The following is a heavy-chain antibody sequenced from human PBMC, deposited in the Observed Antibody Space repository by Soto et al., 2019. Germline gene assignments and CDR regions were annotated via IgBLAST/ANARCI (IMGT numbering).Heavy chain of an antibody. J-gene: IGHJ6*02. Sequence: QVQLVQSGAEVKKPGSSVKVSCKASGDTDTNYVISWVRQAPGQGLEWMGGIFPKFGTTYSAQKLQDRLTITAGESTSTVHLQLSSLRPDDTAVYYREAEMTFGKLSVVWGQGTTVTVSS. D-gene: IGHD3-16*02. V-gene: IGHV1-69*01. CDR2: IFPKFGTT. CDR3: EAEMTFGKLSVV. CDR1: GDTDTNYV.